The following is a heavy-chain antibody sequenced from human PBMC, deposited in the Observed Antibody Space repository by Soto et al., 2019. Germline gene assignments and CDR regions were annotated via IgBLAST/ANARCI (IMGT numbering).Heavy chain of an antibody. CDR3: AGGIVAAYYYYVIYF. CDR1: GYTFTSYA. J-gene: IGHJ6*02. CDR2: INAGNGNT. D-gene: IGHD5-12*01. Sequence: ASVKVSCKASGYTFTSYAMHWVRQAPGQRLEWMGWINAGNGNTKYSQKFQGRVTITRDTSASTAYMELSSLRSEDTAVYYCAGGIVAAYYYYVIYFWGQGSTDTGSS. V-gene: IGHV1-3*01.